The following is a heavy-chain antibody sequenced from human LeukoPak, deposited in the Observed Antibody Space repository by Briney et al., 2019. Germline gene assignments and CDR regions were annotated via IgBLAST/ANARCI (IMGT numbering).Heavy chain of an antibody. V-gene: IGHV3-30*03. CDR3: ARDYSGSGSVDY. CDR2: ISSDGRDK. Sequence: GRSLRLSCVASGFTFSSYAMHWALQAPGKGLEWVSVISSDGRDKYYADSVKGRFTISRDNSKNTLYLQMNSLRAEDTAVYYCARDYSGSGSVDYWGQGTLVTVSS. CDR1: GFTFSSYA. J-gene: IGHJ4*02. D-gene: IGHD3-10*01.